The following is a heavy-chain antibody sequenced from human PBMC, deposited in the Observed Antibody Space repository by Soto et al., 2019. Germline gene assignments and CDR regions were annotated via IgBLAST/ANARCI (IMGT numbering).Heavy chain of an antibody. CDR1: GYTFTSYY. CDR2: INPSGGST. V-gene: IGHV1-46*01. J-gene: IGHJ3*02. D-gene: IGHD3-22*01. Sequence: ASVKVSCKASGYTFTSYYMHWVRQAPGQGLEWMGIINPSGGSTTYAQKFQGRVTMTRDTSTYTVYMELSSLRSEDTAVYYCARGGYYFDSSRYRGIDAFDIWGQGTMVTVSS. CDR3: ARGGYYFDSSRYRGIDAFDI.